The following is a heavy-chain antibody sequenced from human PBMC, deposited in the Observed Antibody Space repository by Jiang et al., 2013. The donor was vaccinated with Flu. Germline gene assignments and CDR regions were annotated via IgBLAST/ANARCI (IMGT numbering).Heavy chain of an antibody. CDR2: INTFTGNP. V-gene: IGHV7-4-1*02. CDR1: GYTFTTYP. D-gene: IGHD6-19*01. J-gene: IGHJ4*02. CDR3: AKGVGSGWIDY. Sequence: VQSGSELMEPGASVMVSCKASGYTFTTYPMDWVRQAPGQGLEWMGWINTFTGNPTYAQGFTGRFVFSLDTSVSTAYLQISSLKAEDTAVYYCAKGVGSGWIDYWGQGTLVTVSS.